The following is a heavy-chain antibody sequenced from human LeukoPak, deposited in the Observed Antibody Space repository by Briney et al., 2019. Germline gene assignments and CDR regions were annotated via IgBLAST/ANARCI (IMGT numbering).Heavy chain of an antibody. CDR2: IYYSGSA. V-gene: IGHV4-59*08. Sequence: SETLSLTCTVSGGSISNYYWSWIRQPPGKGLEWIGYIYYSGSANYNPSLKSRVTISVDTSKNQFPLKLSSVTAADTAVYYCARAGYSSGWYVYWGQGTLVTVSS. CDR1: GGSISNYY. CDR3: ARAGYSSGWYVY. J-gene: IGHJ4*02. D-gene: IGHD6-19*01.